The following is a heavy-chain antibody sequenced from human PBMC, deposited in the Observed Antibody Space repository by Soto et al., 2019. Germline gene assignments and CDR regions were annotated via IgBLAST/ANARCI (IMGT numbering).Heavy chain of an antibody. CDR1: GFTFSSYG. Sequence: PGGSLRLSCTASGFTFSSYGMHWVRQAPGKGLEWVAVISYDGSNKYYADSVKGRFSISRDNSKNTLYLQMNSLRAEDTAVYYCARNSFSTVTRSWFDPWGQGTLVTVSS. CDR2: ISYDGSNK. D-gene: IGHD4-17*01. J-gene: IGHJ5*02. CDR3: ARNSFSTVTRSWFDP. V-gene: IGHV3-30*03.